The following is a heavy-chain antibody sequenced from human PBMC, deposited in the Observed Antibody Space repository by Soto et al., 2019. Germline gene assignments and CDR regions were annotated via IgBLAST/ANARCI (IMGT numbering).Heavy chain of an antibody. V-gene: IGHV4-30-4*01. D-gene: IGHD1-26*01. CDR1: GGSISSGDYY. Sequence: SETLSLTCTVSGGSISSGDYYWSWIRQPPGKGLEWIGYIYYSGSTYYNPSLKSRVTISVDTSKNQFSLKLSSVTAADTAVYYCAGEVTEWELRGMDVWGQGTTVTVSS. CDR3: AGEVTEWELRGMDV. CDR2: IYYSGST. J-gene: IGHJ6*02.